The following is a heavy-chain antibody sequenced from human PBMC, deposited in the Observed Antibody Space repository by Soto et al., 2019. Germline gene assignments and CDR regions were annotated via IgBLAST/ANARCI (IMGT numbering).Heavy chain of an antibody. CDR3: ARNDPVVGARIFDY. J-gene: IGHJ4*02. Sequence: SDTLSLTCTFCGDSSSSSNYYWCWIHQPPGKGLEWIVSIYYSGSTYYNPSLKSRVTISVDTSKNQFSLKLSSVTAADKAVYYCARNDPVVGARIFDYWGQGTLVTVSS. D-gene: IGHD1-26*01. CDR1: GDSSSSSNYY. V-gene: IGHV4-39*01. CDR2: IYYSGST.